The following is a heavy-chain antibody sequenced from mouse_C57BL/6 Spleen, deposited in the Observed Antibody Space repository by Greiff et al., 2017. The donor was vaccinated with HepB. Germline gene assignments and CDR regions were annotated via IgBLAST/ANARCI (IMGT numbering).Heavy chain of an antibody. CDR1: GFTFSDYG. CDR2: ISNLAYSI. Sequence: EVMLVESGGGLVQPGGSLKLSCAASGFTFSDYGMAWVRQAPRKGPEWVAFISNLAYSIYYADTVTGRFTISRENAKNTLYLEMSSLRSEDTAMYYCASQTAQSYAMDYWGQGTSVTVSS. V-gene: IGHV5-15*01. CDR3: ASQTAQSYAMDY. J-gene: IGHJ4*01. D-gene: IGHD3-2*02.